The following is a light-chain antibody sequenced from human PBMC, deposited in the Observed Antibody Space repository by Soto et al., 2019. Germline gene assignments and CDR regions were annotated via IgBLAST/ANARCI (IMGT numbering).Light chain of an antibody. J-gene: IGLJ2*01. Sequence: QSALTQPPSASGSPGQSVTISCTGTSSDVGGYNYVSWYQQHPGKAPKLMIYEVSKRPSGVPDRFSGSKSGNTASLTVSGLQAEDEADYYCSSYAGSSPVVFGGGTKVTV. CDR1: SSDVGGYNY. V-gene: IGLV2-8*01. CDR2: EVS. CDR3: SSYAGSSPVV.